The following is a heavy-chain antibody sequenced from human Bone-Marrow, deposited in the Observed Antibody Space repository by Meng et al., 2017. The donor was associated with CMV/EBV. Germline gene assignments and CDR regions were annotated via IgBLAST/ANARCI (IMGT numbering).Heavy chain of an antibody. Sequence: GESLKISCAASGFTFSTYGMIWVRQAPGKGLEWVSTISASGRSTNYADSVKGRFTISRDNSKNTLYLQMNSLRAEDTAVYYCAKGRGSGSYTGWYFDLWGRGTLVTVSS. D-gene: IGHD6-25*01. CDR3: AKGRGSGSYTGWYFDL. CDR1: GFTFSTYG. J-gene: IGHJ2*01. CDR2: ISASGRST. V-gene: IGHV3-23*01.